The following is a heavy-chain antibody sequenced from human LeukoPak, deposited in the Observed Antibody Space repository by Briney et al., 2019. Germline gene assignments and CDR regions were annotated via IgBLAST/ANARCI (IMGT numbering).Heavy chain of an antibody. Sequence: GGSLRLSCAASGFTFSSNYMSWVRQAPGKGLEWVSVIYSGGSKYYADSVKGRFTISRDNSKNTLYLQMNSLRAEDTAVYYCARTYCSSTSCYTANYYGMDVWGQGTTVTVSS. D-gene: IGHD2-2*02. CDR3: ARTYCSSTSCYTANYYGMDV. CDR2: IYSGGSK. CDR1: GFTFSSNY. V-gene: IGHV3-66*01. J-gene: IGHJ6*02.